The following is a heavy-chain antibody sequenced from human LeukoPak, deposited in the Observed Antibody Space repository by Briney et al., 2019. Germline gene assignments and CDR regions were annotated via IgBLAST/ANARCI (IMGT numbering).Heavy chain of an antibody. CDR2: IIPIFGTA. CDR1: GGTFSSYA. D-gene: IGHD3-16*01. CDR3: ARDPLYYDYVWGSRKYYYYYYMDV. J-gene: IGHJ6*03. V-gene: IGHV1-69*05. Sequence: ASVKVSCKASGGTFSSYAISWVRQAPGQGLEWMGRIIPIFGTANYAQKFQGRVTITTDESTSTAYMELSSLRSEYTDVYYCARDPLYYDYVWGSRKYYYYYYMDVWGKGTTVTVSS.